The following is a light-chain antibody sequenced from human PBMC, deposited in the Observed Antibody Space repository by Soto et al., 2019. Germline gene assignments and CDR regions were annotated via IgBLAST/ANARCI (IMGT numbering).Light chain of an antibody. CDR2: GAS. CDR3: QQFGSSFYT. J-gene: IGKJ2*01. CDR1: QSVSSSY. V-gene: IGKV3-20*01. Sequence: EIVLTQSPGTLSLSPGERATLSCRASQSVSSSYLAWYQQKPGQAPRLLIYGASRRATGIPDRFSGSGSGTDFTLTISRLEPEAFAVYYCQQFGSSFYTFGQGTKVEI.